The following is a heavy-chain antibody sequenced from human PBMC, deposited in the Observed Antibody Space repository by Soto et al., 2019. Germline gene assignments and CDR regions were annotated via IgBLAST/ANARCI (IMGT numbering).Heavy chain of an antibody. D-gene: IGHD3-3*01. V-gene: IGHV4-31*03. CDR1: GGSISSGGYY. Sequence: QVQLQESGPGLVKPSQTLSLTCTVSGGSISSGGYYWSWIRQHPGKGLEWIGYIYYSGSTYYNPSLKSRVTMSVDTSKYQFSLKLSSVTAADTTVYYCARGAPNPDLWSGYPCNLEGFDPWGQGTLVTVSS. J-gene: IGHJ5*02. CDR3: ARGAPNPDLWSGYPCNLEGFDP. CDR2: IYYSGST.